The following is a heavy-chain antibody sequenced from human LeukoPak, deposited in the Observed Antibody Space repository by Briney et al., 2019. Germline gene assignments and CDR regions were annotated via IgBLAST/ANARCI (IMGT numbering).Heavy chain of an antibody. CDR1: GFTFSSYG. CDR2: IWYDGSNK. J-gene: IGHJ3*02. CDR3: ARDPGDYVGNDAFDI. D-gene: IGHD4-17*01. Sequence: PGGSLRLSCAASGFTFSSYGMHWVRQAPGKGLEWGAVIWYDGSNKYYADSVKGRFTVSRDNSKNTVYLQMNSLRAEDTAVYYCARDPGDYVGNDAFDIWGQGTMVTVSS. V-gene: IGHV3-33*01.